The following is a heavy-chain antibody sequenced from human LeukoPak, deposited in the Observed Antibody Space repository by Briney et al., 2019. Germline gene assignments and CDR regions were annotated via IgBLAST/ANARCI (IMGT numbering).Heavy chain of an antibody. J-gene: IGHJ6*03. V-gene: IGHV3-23*01. D-gene: IGHD3-9*01. Sequence: PGGSLRLSCSASGFTFTTYGMNWVRQAPGKGLEWVSGIGGSGTRTYYADSVKGRFTISRDNSKNTLYLQVNSLRAEDTAVYYCAKGAKRAISERHYYYYTDVWGKGTTVTISS. CDR3: AKGAKRAISERHYYYYTDV. CDR1: GFTFTTYG. CDR2: IGGSGTRT.